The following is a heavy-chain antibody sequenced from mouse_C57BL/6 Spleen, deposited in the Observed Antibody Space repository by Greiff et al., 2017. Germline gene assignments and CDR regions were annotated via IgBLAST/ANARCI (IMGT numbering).Heavy chain of an antibody. CDR1: GYTFNSYW. Sequence: VQLQQPGAELVKPGASVKLSCKASGYTFNSYWMQWVKQRPGQGLEWIGEIDPSDSYTNYNQKFKGKATLTVDTSSSTAYMQLSSLTSEDSAVYYCARVYYGPLYAMDYWGQGTSVTVSS. CDR2: IDPSDSYT. D-gene: IGHD1-1*01. CDR3: ARVYYGPLYAMDY. V-gene: IGHV1-50*01. J-gene: IGHJ4*01.